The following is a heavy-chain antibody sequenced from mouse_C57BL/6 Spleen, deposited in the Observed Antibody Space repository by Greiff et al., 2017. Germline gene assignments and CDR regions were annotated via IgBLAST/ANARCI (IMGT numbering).Heavy chain of an antibody. V-gene: IGHV5-4*03. Sequence: EVKLVESGGGLVKPGGSLKLSCAASGFTFSSYAMSWVRQTPEKRLEWVATISDGGSYTYYPDNVKGRFTISRDNAKNNLYLQMSHLKSEDTAMYYCARRPLYYAMDDWGQGTSVTVSS. CDR2: ISDGGSYT. J-gene: IGHJ4*01. CDR1: GFTFSSYA. CDR3: ARRPLYYAMDD.